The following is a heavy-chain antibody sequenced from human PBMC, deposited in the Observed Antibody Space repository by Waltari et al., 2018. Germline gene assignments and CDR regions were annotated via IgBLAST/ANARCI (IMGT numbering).Heavy chain of an antibody. V-gene: IGHV6-1*01. CDR2: TYYRSKWYN. CDR3: ARDPGGGYSGYDQYYFDY. J-gene: IGHJ4*02. Sequence: EWLGRTYYRSKWYNDYAVSVKSRITINPDTSKNQFSLQLNSVTPEDTAVYYCARDPGGGYSGYDQYYFDYWGQGTLVTVSS. D-gene: IGHD5-12*01.